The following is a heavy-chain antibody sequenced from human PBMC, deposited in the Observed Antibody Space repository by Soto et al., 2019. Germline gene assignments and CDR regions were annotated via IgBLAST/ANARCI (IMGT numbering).Heavy chain of an antibody. CDR3: DRGYRPNSYCDPRFLT. Sequence: PGESLKISCQASGYAFTSYWIAWVRQIPGRGLEWMGIIYPGDSDTRYSPSFQGQVTISADKSITTAYLQWNSLEASDTAMYYCDRGYRPNSYCDPRFLTWGQGTRVTV. CDR1: GYAFTSYW. V-gene: IGHV5-51*01. CDR2: IYPGDSDT. J-gene: IGHJ5*02. D-gene: IGHD2-8*01.